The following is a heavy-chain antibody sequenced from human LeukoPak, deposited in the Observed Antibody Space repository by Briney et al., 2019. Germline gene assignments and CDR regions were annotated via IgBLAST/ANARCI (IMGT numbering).Heavy chain of an antibody. CDR1: GFTFSSYT. D-gene: IGHD3-10*01. J-gene: IGHJ3*02. Sequence: GGSLRLSYAASGFTFSSYTLNWVRQAPGKGLEWVSSISTSSSYIYYADSVKGRFTISRDNARNSVYLQMNSLRAEDTAVYYCARVDMVRGIVVDAFDIWGQGTMVTVSS. CDR2: ISTSSSYI. CDR3: ARVDMVRGIVVDAFDI. V-gene: IGHV3-21*01.